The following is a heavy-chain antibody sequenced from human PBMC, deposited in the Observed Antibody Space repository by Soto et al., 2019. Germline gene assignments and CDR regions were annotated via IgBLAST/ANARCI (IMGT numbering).Heavy chain of an antibody. V-gene: IGHV3-23*01. Sequence: GGSLRLSCAASGFTFSSYAMSWVRQAPGKGLEWVSAISGIGGSKYYADSVKGRFTISRDNFKNTLYLQMNSLRAEDTAVYYCAKERYGQLYLEDYGMDVWGQGTTVTVSS. CDR1: GFTFSSYA. CDR3: AKERYGQLYLEDYGMDV. J-gene: IGHJ6*02. CDR2: ISGIGGSK. D-gene: IGHD3-16*01.